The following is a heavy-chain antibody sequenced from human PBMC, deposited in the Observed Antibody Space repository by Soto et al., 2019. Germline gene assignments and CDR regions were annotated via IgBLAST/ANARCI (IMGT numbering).Heavy chain of an antibody. D-gene: IGHD3-22*01. J-gene: IGHJ4*02. CDR1: GLNFSDYY. V-gene: IGHV3-23*01. Sequence: PGGSLRLSCAASGLNFSDYYMSWFRQAPGKGLEWVSAISGSGGSTYYADSVKGRFTISRDNSKNTLYLQMNSLRAEDTAVYYCAKAGGQYYYDSSGYYTNPDYWGQGTLVTVSS. CDR2: ISGSGGST. CDR3: AKAGGQYYYDSSGYYTNPDY.